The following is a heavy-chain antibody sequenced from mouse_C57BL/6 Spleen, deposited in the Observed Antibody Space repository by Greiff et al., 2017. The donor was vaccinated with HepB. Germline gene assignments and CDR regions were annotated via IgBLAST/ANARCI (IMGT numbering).Heavy chain of an antibody. CDR3: ARRAHYYAMDY. J-gene: IGHJ4*01. CDR2: SRNKANDYTT. D-gene: IGHD3-1*01. CDR1: GFTFSDFY. V-gene: IGHV7-1*01. Sequence: EVKVVESGGGLVQSGRSLRLSCATSGFTFSDFYMEWVRQAPGKGLEWIAASRNKANDYTTEYSESVKGRFIVSRDTSQSILYLQMNALRAEDTAIYYCARRAHYYAMDYWGQGTSVTVSS.